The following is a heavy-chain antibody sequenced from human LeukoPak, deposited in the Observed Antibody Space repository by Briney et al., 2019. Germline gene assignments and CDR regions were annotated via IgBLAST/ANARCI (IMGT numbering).Heavy chain of an antibody. D-gene: IGHD2-2*01. J-gene: IGHJ3*02. CDR3: AVSSPSTSWHGAFDI. CDR1: GGSISSYY. CDR2: IYYSGST. Sequence: SETLSLTCTVSGGSISSYYWSWIRQPPGKGLEWIGYIYYSGSTSYNPSLKSRVTISVDTSKNQFSLKLSSVTAADTAVYYCAVSSPSTSWHGAFDIWGQGTMVTVSS. V-gene: IGHV4-59*08.